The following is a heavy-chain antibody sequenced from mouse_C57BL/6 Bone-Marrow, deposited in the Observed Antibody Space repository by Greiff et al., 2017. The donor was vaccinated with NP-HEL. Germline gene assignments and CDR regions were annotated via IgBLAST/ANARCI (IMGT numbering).Heavy chain of an antibody. V-gene: IGHV5-9-1*02. CDR2: ISSGGDYI. CDR1: GFTFSSYA. J-gene: IGHJ2*01. D-gene: IGHD1-1*01. CDR3: TRITTVVPFDY. Sequence: EVNLVESGEGLVKPGGSLKLSCAASGFTFSSYAMSWVRQTPEKRLEWVAYISSGGDYIYYADTVKGRFTISRDNARNTLYLQMSSLKSEDTAMYYCTRITTVVPFDYWGQGTTLTVSS.